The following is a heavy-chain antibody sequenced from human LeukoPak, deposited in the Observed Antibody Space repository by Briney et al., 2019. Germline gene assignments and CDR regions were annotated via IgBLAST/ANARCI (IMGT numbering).Heavy chain of an antibody. CDR2: IYYSGST. CDR1: GGSISGYY. CDR3: ARVVAAPNWFDP. D-gene: IGHD2-15*01. Sequence: PSETLSLTCTVSGGSISGYYWSWIRQPPGEGLEWIGYIYYSGSTNYNPSLKSRVTISVDTSKTHFSLKLSSVTAADTAVYYCARVVAAPNWFDPWGQGTLVTVSS. J-gene: IGHJ5*02. V-gene: IGHV4-59*01.